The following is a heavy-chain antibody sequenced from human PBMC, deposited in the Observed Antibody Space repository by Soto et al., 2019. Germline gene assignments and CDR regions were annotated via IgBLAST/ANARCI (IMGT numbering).Heavy chain of an antibody. CDR3: AKAPRGQCIGAHFYAFDF. J-gene: IGHJ4*02. Sequence: EVQLLESGGGLVQPGGSLRLSCAAPGFTFTNYAMNWVRHSPGKGLEWVASVIGTGIDTYHAASVKGRFTISRDNSRNTMYLEMNILRAEDTAMYHGAKAPRGQCIGAHFYAFDFWGQGILVTVS. V-gene: IGHV3-23*01. CDR1: GFTFTNYA. CDR2: VIGTGIDT. D-gene: IGHD2-15*01.